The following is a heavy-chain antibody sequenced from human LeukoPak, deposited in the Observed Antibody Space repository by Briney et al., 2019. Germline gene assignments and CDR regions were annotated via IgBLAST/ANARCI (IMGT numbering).Heavy chain of an antibody. CDR2: ISSSSSYI. Sequence: AGGSLRLSCAASGFTFSSYSMNWVRQAPGKGLEWVSSISSSSSYIYYADSVKGRFTISRDNAKNSLYLQMNSLRAEDTAVYYCARGLMTTVTNFDYSGQGTLVTVSS. V-gene: IGHV3-21*01. J-gene: IGHJ4*02. CDR3: ARGLMTTVTNFDY. CDR1: GFTFSSYS. D-gene: IGHD4-17*01.